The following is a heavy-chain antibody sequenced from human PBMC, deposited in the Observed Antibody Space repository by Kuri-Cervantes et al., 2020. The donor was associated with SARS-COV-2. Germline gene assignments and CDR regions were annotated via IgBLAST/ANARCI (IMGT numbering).Heavy chain of an antibody. CDR1: GFTFSSYA. J-gene: IGHJ6*03. Sequence: GESLKISCAASGFTFSSYAMHWVRQAPGKGLEWVAVISYDGSNKYYADSVKGRFTISRDNSKNTLYLHMNSLRAEDTAIYYCARSIISHQIYYYFYYMDVWGKGTAVTVSS. CDR2: ISYDGSNK. V-gene: IGHV3-30-3*01. D-gene: IGHD1-14*01. CDR3: ARSIISHQIYYYFYYMDV.